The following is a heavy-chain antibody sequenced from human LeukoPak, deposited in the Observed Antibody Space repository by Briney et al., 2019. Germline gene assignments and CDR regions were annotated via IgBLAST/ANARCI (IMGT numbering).Heavy chain of an antibody. Sequence: SVKVSCKASGGTFSSYAISWVRQAPGQGLEWMGGIIPIFGTANYAQKFQGRVTITADESTSIAYMELSSLRSEDMAVYYCARPYAWFVGSYYGMDVWGQGTTVTVSS. CDR1: GGTFSSYA. V-gene: IGHV1-69*13. CDR3: ARPYAWFVGSYYGMDV. J-gene: IGHJ6*02. D-gene: IGHD3-22*01. CDR2: IIPIFGTA.